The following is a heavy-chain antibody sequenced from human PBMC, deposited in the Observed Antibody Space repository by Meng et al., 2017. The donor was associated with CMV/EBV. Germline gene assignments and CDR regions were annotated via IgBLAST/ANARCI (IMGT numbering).Heavy chain of an antibody. J-gene: IGHJ4*02. CDR1: GFTFNSYA. V-gene: IGHV3-30-3*01. CDR2: ISYHGSNK. D-gene: IGHD6-13*01. CDR3: AREAAAGAPDY. Sequence: GEPLKISCAASGFTFNSYAMHWVRQTPGKGLEWVAAISYHGSNKYYADSVKGRFTISRDNSQNTLYLQMNSLRAEDTAVYYCAREAAAGAPDYWGQGTLVTVSS.